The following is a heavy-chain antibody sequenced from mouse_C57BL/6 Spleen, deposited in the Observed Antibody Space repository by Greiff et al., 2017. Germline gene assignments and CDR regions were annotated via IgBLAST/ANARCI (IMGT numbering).Heavy chain of an antibody. J-gene: IGHJ4*01. CDR1: GFTFSDYG. D-gene: IGHD1-1*01. V-gene: IGHV5-17*01. Sequence: EVHLVESGGGLVKPGGSLKLSCAASGFTFSDYGMHWVRQAPEKGLEWVAYISSGSSTIYYADTVKGRFTISRDNAKNTLFLQMTSLRSEDTAMYYCARGTTTVVALYYYAMDYWGQGTSVTVSS. CDR3: ARGTTTVVALYYYAMDY. CDR2: ISSGSSTI.